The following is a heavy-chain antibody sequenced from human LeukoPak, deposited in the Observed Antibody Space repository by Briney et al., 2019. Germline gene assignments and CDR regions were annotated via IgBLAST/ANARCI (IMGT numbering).Heavy chain of an antibody. CDR3: ARDRYYYGSGSYSFDY. Sequence: SVKVSCKASGGTFSSYAISWVRQAPGQGLEWMGGIIPIFGTANYAQKFQGRVTITADESTSTAYMELSSLRSDDTAVYYCARDRYYYGSGSYSFDYWGQGTLVTVSS. CDR2: IIPIFGTA. V-gene: IGHV1-69*13. D-gene: IGHD3-10*01. CDR1: GGTFSSYA. J-gene: IGHJ4*02.